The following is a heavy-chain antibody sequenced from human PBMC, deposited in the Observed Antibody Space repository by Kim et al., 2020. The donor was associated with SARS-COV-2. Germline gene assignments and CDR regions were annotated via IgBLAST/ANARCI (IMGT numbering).Heavy chain of an antibody. V-gene: IGHV3-11*01. CDR1: GFTFSDYY. J-gene: IGHJ5*02. D-gene: IGHD3-16*01. CDR3: VGGPAS. Sequence: GGSLRLSCAASGFTFSDYYMSWIRQAPGKGLEWVAYINSDGTTIKYADSMNGRFAICRDNDKQPLSLQKSSLTPDATAVYCSVGGPASLGQGTLVPVPS. CDR2: INSDGTTI.